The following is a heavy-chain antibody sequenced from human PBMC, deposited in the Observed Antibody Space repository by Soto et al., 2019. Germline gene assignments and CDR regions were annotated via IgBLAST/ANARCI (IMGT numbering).Heavy chain of an antibody. CDR1: GFTFSSYG. J-gene: IGHJ6*02. V-gene: IGHV3-30*18. D-gene: IGHD2-2*01. Sequence: QVQLVESGGGVVQPGRSLRLSCAASGFTFSSYGMHWVRQAPGKGLEWVAVISYDGSNKYYADSVKGRFTISRDNSKNTLYLQMNSLRAEDTAVYYCAKDQGCSSTSCYGYYYSGMDVWGQGTTVTVSS. CDR3: AKDQGCSSTSCYGYYYSGMDV. CDR2: ISYDGSNK.